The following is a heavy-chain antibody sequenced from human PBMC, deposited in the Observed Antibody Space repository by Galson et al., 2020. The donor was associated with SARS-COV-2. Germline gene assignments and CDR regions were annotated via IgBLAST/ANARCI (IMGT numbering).Heavy chain of an antibody. V-gene: IGHV5-10-1*01. CDR2: IDPEDSYT. Sequence: GESLKISCKASGYSFTKYWISWVRQMPGKGLEWMGRIDPEDSYTKYSPSLEGHVSISADKSITTTFLQWRSLKASDTAIYYCVRQHEGAGNVFWGQGTLVTVSS. J-gene: IGHJ4*02. CDR1: GYSFTKYW. D-gene: IGHD6-13*01. CDR3: VRQHEGAGNVF.